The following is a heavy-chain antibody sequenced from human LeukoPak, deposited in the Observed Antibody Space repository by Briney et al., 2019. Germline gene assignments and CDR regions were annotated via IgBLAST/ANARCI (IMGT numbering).Heavy chain of an antibody. V-gene: IGHV4-59*11. Sequence: SETLALTCTVPGGSISSHYWSWIRQPPGKGLELIGDIYYSGSTNYTPSLKSRVTIAVDTSKNQFSLKLSSVTAAATAVYYCARGVVSSGWYVDYWGQGTLVTVSS. D-gene: IGHD6-19*01. CDR2: IYYSGST. CDR3: ARGVVSSGWYVDY. J-gene: IGHJ4*02. CDR1: GGSISSHY.